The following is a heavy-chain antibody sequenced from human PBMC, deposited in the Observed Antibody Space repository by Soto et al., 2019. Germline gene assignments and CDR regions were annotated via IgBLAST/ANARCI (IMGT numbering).Heavy chain of an antibody. J-gene: IGHJ4*02. CDR3: ARGICSGDTCFFAGTH. CDR2: INSGGSRT. Sequence: EVHLAESGGGLVQPGGSLRRSCAASGFDFNSHWMHWVRPAPGKELVWVARINSGGSRTNYADSVKGRFTISRDNAKDTLYLDMNSLRVEDTAIYYCARGICSGDTCFFAGTHWGQGTLVTVAS. V-gene: IGHV3-74*01. D-gene: IGHD2-21*02. CDR1: GFDFNSHW.